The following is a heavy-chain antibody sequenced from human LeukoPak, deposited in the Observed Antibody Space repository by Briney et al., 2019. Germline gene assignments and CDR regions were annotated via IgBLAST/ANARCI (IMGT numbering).Heavy chain of an antibody. V-gene: IGHV3-48*03. D-gene: IGHD6-19*01. CDR1: GFTLSSYE. Sequence: GGSLRLSCAASGFTLSSYEMNWVRQAPGKGLEWVSKISSSGSPIYYADSVKGRFTISRDNAKSSLYLQMNSLRVEDTAVYYCARGGSLGYWGQGTLVTVSS. CDR2: ISSSGSPI. CDR3: ARGGSLGY. J-gene: IGHJ4*02.